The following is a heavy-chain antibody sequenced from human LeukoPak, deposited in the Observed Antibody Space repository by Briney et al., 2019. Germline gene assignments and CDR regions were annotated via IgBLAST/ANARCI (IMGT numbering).Heavy chain of an antibody. CDR2: VDPEDGEA. D-gene: IGHD3-10*01. V-gene: IGHV1-69-2*01. CDR1: GFTFTDYY. J-gene: IGHJ5*02. Sequence: GALVKVSCKASGFTFTDYYMHWVQQAPGKGLEWMGRVDPEDGEAIYAEKFQGRVTITADTSTDTAYMELSSLRSDDTAVYYCARGGFRANHWFDPWGQGTLVTVSS. CDR3: ARGGFRANHWFDP.